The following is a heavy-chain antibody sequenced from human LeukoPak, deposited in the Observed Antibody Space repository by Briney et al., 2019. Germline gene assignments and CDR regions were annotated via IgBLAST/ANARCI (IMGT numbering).Heavy chain of an antibody. V-gene: IGHV7-4-1*02. CDR3: ARDQFGGQYLDSSGWYYRY. Sequence: ASVKVSCKASGGTFSSYAISWVRQAPGQGLEWMGWINTNTGNPTYAQGFTGRFVFSLDTSVSTAYLQISSLKAEDTAVYYCARDQFGGQYLDSSGWYYRYWGQGTLVTVSS. J-gene: IGHJ4*02. CDR2: INTNTGNP. CDR1: GGTFSSYA. D-gene: IGHD6-19*01.